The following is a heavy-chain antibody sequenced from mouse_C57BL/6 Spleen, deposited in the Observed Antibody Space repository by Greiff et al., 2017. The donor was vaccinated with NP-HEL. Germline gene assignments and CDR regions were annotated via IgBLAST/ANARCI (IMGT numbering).Heavy chain of an antibody. V-gene: IGHV1-61*01. D-gene: IGHD4-1*01. Sequence: QVQLQQPGAELVRPGSSVKLSCKASGYTFTSYWMDWVKQRPGQGLEWIGNIYPSDSETHYNQKFKDKATLTVDKSSSTAYMQLSSLTSEDSAVYYCARVTGTNYAMDYWGQGTSVTVSS. CDR3: ARVTGTNYAMDY. CDR1: GYTFTSYW. J-gene: IGHJ4*01. CDR2: IYPSDSET.